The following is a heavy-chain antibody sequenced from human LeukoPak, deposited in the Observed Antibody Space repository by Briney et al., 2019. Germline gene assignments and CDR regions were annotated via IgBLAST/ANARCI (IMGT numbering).Heavy chain of an antibody. V-gene: IGHV3-11*01. CDR1: GFTFSDYY. CDR2: ISSSGSTI. J-gene: IGHJ6*02. Sequence: GGSLRLSCAASGFTFSDYYLSWIRQAPGKGLEWVSYISSSGSTIYYADSVKGRFTISRDNAKNSLYLQMNSVRAEDTAVYYCARDPHYYYYGLDVWGQGTTVTVSS. CDR3: ARDPHYYYYGLDV.